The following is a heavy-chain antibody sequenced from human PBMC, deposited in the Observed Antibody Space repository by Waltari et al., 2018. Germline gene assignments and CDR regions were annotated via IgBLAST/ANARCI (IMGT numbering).Heavy chain of an antibody. D-gene: IGHD1-1*01. CDR1: GFTFSSYA. CDR2: ISYDGSNK. Sequence: QVQLVESGGGVVQPGRSLRLSCAASGFTFSSYAMHWVRQAPGKGLEWVAVISYDGSNKYYADSVKGRFTISRDNSKNTLYLQMNSLRAEDTAVYYCASSRNHYYYYMDVWGKGTTVTISS. V-gene: IGHV3-30-3*01. CDR3: ASSRNHYYYYMDV. J-gene: IGHJ6*03.